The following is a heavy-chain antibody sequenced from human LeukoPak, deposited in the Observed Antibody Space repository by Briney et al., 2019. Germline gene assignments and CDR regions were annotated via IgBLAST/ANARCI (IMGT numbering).Heavy chain of an antibody. V-gene: IGHV3-66*01. D-gene: IGHD3-16*01. CDR1: GFTVSSNY. CDR3: ARAYSDLIYVY. CDR2: IYSGGST. Sequence: GGSLRLSCAASGFTVSSNYMSWVRQAPGKGLEWVSVIYSGGSTFYADSVKGRFTISRDNSKNTLYLQMNSLRADDTAVYYCARAYSDLIYVYWGQGTLVTVSS. J-gene: IGHJ4*02.